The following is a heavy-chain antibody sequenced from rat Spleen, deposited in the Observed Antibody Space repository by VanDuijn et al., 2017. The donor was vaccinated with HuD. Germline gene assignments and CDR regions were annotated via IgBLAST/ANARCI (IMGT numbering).Heavy chain of an antibody. CDR1: GFTFSDYF. CDR2: TSYDGRRT. Sequence: EVQLVESDGGLVQPGRSLKLSCAASGFTFSDYFMAWVRQAPTKGLEWVATTSYDGRRTYYRDSVKGRFTISRDNVKSILYLQMDSLRSEDTATYYCARHGYGGYSGPFAYWGQGTLVTVSS. CDR3: ARHGYGGYSGPFAY. J-gene: IGHJ3*01. V-gene: IGHV5-29*01. D-gene: IGHD1-11*01.